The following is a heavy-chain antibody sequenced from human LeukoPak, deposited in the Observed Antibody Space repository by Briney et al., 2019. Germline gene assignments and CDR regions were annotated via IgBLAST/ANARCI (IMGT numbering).Heavy chain of an antibody. CDR2: IYTSGST. J-gene: IGHJ6*03. D-gene: IGHD2-15*01. V-gene: IGHV4-4*07. CDR3: ARVYCSGGSCSAPRAYYYYMGV. Sequence: SETLSLTCTVSGGSISSYYWSWIRQPAGKGLEWIGRIYTSGSTNYNPSLKSRVTMSVDTSKNQFSLKLNSVTAADTAVYYCARVYCSGGSCSAPRAYYYYMGVWGKGTTVTVSS. CDR1: GGSISSYY.